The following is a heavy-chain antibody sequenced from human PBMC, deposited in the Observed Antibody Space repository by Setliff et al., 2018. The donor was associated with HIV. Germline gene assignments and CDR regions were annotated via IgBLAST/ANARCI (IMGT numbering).Heavy chain of an antibody. CDR3: TRGGDLARVVGFRGFDP. CDR1: GYTFTAYY. Sequence: ASVKVSCKTSGYTFTAYYMHWVRQAPGQGLEWMGWTDPNNGDSDSAQKFQGRFTLTRDTSISTAYMELRSLTSDDTALYYCTRGGDLARVVGFRGFDPWGQETQVTVSS. CDR2: TDPNNGDS. D-gene: IGHD3-16*01. V-gene: IGHV1-2*02. J-gene: IGHJ5*02.